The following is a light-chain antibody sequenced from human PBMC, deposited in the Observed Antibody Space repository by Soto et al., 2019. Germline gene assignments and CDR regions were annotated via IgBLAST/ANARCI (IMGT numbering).Light chain of an antibody. CDR1: QGISNY. Sequence: DIQMTQSPASLSASVGDIVTITCRARQGISNYLAWYQQKPEKVPKLLIYAASTLQSGVPSRFSGSGSGTDYTLTISSLQPEDVATYYCQKYNSAPHTFGQRTKVHIQ. CDR2: AAS. CDR3: QKYNSAPHT. J-gene: IGKJ1*01. V-gene: IGKV1-27*01.